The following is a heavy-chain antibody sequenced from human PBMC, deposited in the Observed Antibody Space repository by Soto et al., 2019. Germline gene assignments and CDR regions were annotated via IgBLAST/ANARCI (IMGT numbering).Heavy chain of an antibody. D-gene: IGHD3-10*01. J-gene: IGHJ6*02. CDR2: IYYSGST. Sequence: SETLSLTCTVSGGSISSSSYYWGWIRQPPGKGLEWIGSIYYSGSTYYNPSLKSRVTISVDTSKNQFSLKLSSVTAADTAVYYCARGGFATMVSGGGYYYGMDVWGQGTTVTVSS. CDR3: ARGGFATMVSGGGYYYGMDV. CDR1: GGSISSSSYY. V-gene: IGHV4-39*01.